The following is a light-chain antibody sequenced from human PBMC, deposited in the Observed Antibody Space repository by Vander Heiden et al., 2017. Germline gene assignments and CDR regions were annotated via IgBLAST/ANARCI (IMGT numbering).Light chain of an antibody. J-gene: IGLJ3*02. CDR1: YSDVGGYNY. Sequence: QSALTQPASVSGSPGEPITISCTGTYSDVGGYNYVSWYQQQHPGKAPKLVIYDVSNRPSGVSNRFSGSKSGNTASLTISGLQADDEAYYYCNSYTSSSTLVFGGGTKLTVL. CDR3: NSYTSSSTLV. CDR2: DVS. V-gene: IGLV2-14*03.